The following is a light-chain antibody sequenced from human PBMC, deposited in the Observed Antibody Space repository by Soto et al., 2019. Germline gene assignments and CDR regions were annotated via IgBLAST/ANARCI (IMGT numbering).Light chain of an antibody. CDR3: SSYTSSSTLLYV. V-gene: IGLV2-14*01. CDR2: EVT. Sequence: QSVLTQPASVSGSPGQSITISCTGTSGDIGSYNRVSWYQQHPGKAPKLIIYEVTDRPSGVSNRFPGSKSGNTASLTISGLQAEDEADYYCSSYTSSSTLLYVFGTGTKVTVL. CDR1: SGDIGSYNR. J-gene: IGLJ1*01.